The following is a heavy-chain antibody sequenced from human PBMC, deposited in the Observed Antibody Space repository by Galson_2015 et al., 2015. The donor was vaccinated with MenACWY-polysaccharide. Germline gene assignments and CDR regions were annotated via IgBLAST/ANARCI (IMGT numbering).Heavy chain of an antibody. CDR2: ISYDGSNK. CDR3: ARTYCDRTNCYGMDV. J-gene: IGHJ6*02. Sequence: SLRLCCAASGFTFSTYAMHWGCQAPGKGLEWVAVISYDGSNKYYADSVKGRFTVSRDNSKNTLYLQMNSLRAEDTAVYYCARTYCDRTNCYGMDVWGQGTTVTVS. D-gene: IGHD2/OR15-2a*01. V-gene: IGHV3-30-3*01. CDR1: GFTFSTYA.